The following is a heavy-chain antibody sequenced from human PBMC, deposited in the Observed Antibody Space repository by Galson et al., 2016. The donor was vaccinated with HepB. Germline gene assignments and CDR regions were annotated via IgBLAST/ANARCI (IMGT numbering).Heavy chain of an antibody. CDR3: TNVVPAAIDWFDP. Sequence: SVKVSCKASAYTFTTYAISWVRQAPGQGLEWMGWISPYNGDTNYAQEVQGRVTMTTDTSTSTAYMELRSLRSDDTAVYYCTNVVPAAIDWFDPWGQGTLVTVSS. CDR2: ISPYNGDT. CDR1: AYTFTTYA. D-gene: IGHD2-2*02. J-gene: IGHJ5*02. V-gene: IGHV1-18*01.